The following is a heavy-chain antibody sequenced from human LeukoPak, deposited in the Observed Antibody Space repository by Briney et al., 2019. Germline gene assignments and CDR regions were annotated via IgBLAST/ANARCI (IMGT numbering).Heavy chain of an antibody. Sequence: TGGSLRLSCAASGFTFSIYGMSWVRQAPGRGLEWVSAMSGSGGSTYYADSVKGRFTISRDNAKNSLYLQMNSLRAEDTAVYYCARDLYRIVVVPHYFDYWGQGTLVTVSS. CDR2: MSGSGGST. CDR3: ARDLYRIVVVPHYFDY. CDR1: GFTFSIYG. V-gene: IGHV3-23*01. D-gene: IGHD3-22*01. J-gene: IGHJ4*02.